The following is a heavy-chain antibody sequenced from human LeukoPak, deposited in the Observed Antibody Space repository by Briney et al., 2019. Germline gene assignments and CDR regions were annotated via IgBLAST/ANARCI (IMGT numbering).Heavy chain of an antibody. CDR2: VRPNSGNT. J-gene: IGHJ5*02. CDR1: GYPFTTWE. CDR3: ARGPRNDP. Sequence: GASVKASCKTSGYPFTTWEINWVRQAAGQGLEWMGWVRPNSGNTAYAQKFQGRVTMTRDTSTSTAYMELSGLRFDDTAVYFCARGPRNDPWGQGTLVTVSS. V-gene: IGHV1-8*01. D-gene: IGHD1-14*01.